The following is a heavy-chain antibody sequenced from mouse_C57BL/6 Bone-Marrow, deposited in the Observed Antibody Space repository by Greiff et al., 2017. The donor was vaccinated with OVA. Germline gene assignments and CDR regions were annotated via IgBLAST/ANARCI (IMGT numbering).Heavy chain of an antibody. CDR2: IYPGSVKT. J-gene: IGHJ4*01. V-gene: IGHV1-66*01. D-gene: IGHD2-5*01. Sequence: VQLQQSGPELVKPGASVKISCKASGYSFTIYYIHWVKQRPGQGLEWIGWIYPGSVKTKYNEKFKGKATLTADTSSSTAYMKLSSLTSEDSAVYYCARSNYGGLAMDYWGQGTSVTVSS. CDR1: GYSFTIYY. CDR3: ARSNYGGLAMDY.